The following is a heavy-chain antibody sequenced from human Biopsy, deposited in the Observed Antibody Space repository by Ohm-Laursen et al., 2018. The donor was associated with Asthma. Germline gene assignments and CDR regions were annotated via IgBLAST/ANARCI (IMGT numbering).Heavy chain of an antibody. CDR1: GFSFSNFA. V-gene: IGHV3-30*15. J-gene: IGHJ4*02. Sequence: RSLRLSCAASGFSFSNFAIHWVRQAPGKGLEWVGVISKDASTQDYADSVKGRFTISRDNSKNTVYLDISSLRIGDTAVFYCGIVVAANPFQGDCWGQGTLVTVSS. CDR3: GIVVAANPFQGDC. CDR2: ISKDASTQ. D-gene: IGHD2-15*01.